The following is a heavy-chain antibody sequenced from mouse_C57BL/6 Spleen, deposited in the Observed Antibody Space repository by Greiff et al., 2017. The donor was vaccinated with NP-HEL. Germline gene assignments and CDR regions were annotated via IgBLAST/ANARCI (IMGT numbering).Heavy chain of an antibody. V-gene: IGHV1-72*01. CDR2: IDPNSGGT. CDR3: ANPYDGYYAWYVDV. D-gene: IGHD2-3*01. Sequence: QVQLQQPGAELVKPGASVKLSCKASGYTFTSYWMHWVKQRPGRGLEWIGRIDPNSGGTKYNEKFKSKATLTVDKSSSTAYMQLSSLTSEATAVYYGANPYDGYYAWYVDVWGTGTTVTVSS. CDR1: GYTFTSYW. J-gene: IGHJ1*03.